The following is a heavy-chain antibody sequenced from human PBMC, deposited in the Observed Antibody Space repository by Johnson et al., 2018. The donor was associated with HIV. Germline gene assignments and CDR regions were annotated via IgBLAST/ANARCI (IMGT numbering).Heavy chain of an antibody. Sequence: QVQLVESGGGVVQPGRSLRLSCAASGFTFSSYAMHWVRQAPGKGLEWVAVISYDGSNKYYADSVKGRFTISRDNSKNTLYLQMNSLRAEETAVYYCARPLSSGLGFDAFDIWGQGTMVTVSS. CDR2: ISYDGSNK. J-gene: IGHJ3*02. CDR1: GFTFSSYA. V-gene: IGHV3-30*04. CDR3: ARPLSSGLGFDAFDI. D-gene: IGHD3-22*01.